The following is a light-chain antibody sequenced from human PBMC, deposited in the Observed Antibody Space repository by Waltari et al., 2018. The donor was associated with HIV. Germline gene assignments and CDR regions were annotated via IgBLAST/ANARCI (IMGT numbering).Light chain of an antibody. CDR3: GTWDDSLNGWEV. V-gene: IGLV1-44*01. CDR2: SNN. Sequence: QSVLTQPPSASGTPGQTVTISCSGSSSNIGNDAVNWYQQLPGTAPKLLIYSNNQRPSGVPDRFSGSKSGTSASLAISWLQSEDQADYYCGTWDDSLNGWEVFGGGTKLTVL. J-gene: IGLJ2*01. CDR1: SSNIGNDA.